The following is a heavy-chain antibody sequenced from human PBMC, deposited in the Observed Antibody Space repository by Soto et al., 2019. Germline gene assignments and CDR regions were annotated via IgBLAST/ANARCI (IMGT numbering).Heavy chain of an antibody. D-gene: IGHD6-19*01. CDR2: ISGSGDST. J-gene: IGHJ4*02. CDR1: GFTFSSYA. CDR3: AKDRSSSGWFLDY. V-gene: IGHV3-23*01. Sequence: EVQLLESGGGLVQPGGSLRLSCAASGFTFSSYAMSWVRQAPGKGLECVSGISGSGDSTYYADSVKGRFTISRDNSKNTLYLQMNSLRAEDTAVYYCAKDRSSSGWFLDYWGQETLVTVSS.